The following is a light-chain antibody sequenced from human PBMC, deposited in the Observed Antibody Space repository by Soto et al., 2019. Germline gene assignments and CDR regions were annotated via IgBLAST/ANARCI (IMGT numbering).Light chain of an antibody. CDR1: QSLITW. Sequence: DIQMTQFPSTLSASVGDRVTITCRANQSLITWLAWYQQKPGKAPKLLVNKASILQSGVPFRFSGSGSGTELALTITGLHPDDFGVYYCQQYSDFPFTFGPGTTVDLK. CDR3: QQYSDFPFT. CDR2: KAS. V-gene: IGKV1-5*03. J-gene: IGKJ3*01.